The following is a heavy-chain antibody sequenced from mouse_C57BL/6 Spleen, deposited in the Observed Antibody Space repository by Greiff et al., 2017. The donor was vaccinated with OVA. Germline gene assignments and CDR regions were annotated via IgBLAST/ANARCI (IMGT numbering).Heavy chain of an antibody. CDR2: ISYDGSN. CDR3: ARDWDGGLAWFAY. V-gene: IGHV3-6*01. J-gene: IGHJ3*01. CDR1: GYSITSGYY. Sequence: EVQLVESGPGLVKPSQSLSLTCSVTGYSITSGYYWNWIRQFPGNKLEWMGCISYDGSNNYNPSLKNRISITRDTSKNQFFLKLNSVTTEDTATYYCARDWDGGLAWFAYWGQGTLVTVSA. D-gene: IGHD4-1*01.